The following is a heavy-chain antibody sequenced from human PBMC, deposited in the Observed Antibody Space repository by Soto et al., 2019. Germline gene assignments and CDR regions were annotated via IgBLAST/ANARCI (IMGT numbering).Heavy chain of an antibody. D-gene: IGHD2-21*01. J-gene: IGHJ6*02. CDR3: ARGIRNYYGADV. CDR2: IKFDGITA. V-gene: IGHV3-74*01. Sequence: EVQVVESGGGLVQPGGSLRLSCVASGFTFTAYWMHWVRQAPGQGLVWVSRIKFDGITASYADSVNGRFTISRDNAKNTVYLQMDSLRAEDTGMYYCARGIRNYYGADVWGQGTTFTVSS. CDR1: GFTFTAYW.